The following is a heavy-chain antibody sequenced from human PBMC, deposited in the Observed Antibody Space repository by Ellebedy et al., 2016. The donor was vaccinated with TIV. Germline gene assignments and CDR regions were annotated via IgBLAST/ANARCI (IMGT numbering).Heavy chain of an antibody. D-gene: IGHD6-6*01. CDR2: IHYSGST. V-gene: IGHV4-30-4*01. Sequence: SETLSLTCTVSGGSISSGDYDWSWIRQPPGKGLEWIGNIHYSGSTYYNPSLKTRVTISVDKPKNQFSLKLSSVTAADTAVYYCAGDSSSLGYWGQGTPVTVSS. CDR1: GGSISSGDYD. J-gene: IGHJ4*02. CDR3: AGDSSSLGY.